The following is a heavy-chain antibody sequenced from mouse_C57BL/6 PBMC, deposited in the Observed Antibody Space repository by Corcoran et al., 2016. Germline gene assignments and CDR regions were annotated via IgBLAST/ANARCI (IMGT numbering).Heavy chain of an antibody. CDR2: INPNNGGT. CDR3: ARLRFPYAMDY. V-gene: IGHV1-18*01. D-gene: IGHD2-12*01. Sequence: EVQLQQSGPELVKPGASVKIPCKASGYTFTDYNMDWVKQSHGKSLEWIGDINPNNGGTIYNQKFKGKATLTVDKSSSTAYMELRSLTSEDTAVYYCARLRFPYAMDYWGQGTSVTVSS. CDR1: GYTFTDYN. J-gene: IGHJ4*01.